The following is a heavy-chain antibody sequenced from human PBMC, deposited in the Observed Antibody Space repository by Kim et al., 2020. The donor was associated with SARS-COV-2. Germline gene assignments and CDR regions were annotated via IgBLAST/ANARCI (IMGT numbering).Heavy chain of an antibody. CDR2: ISWNSGSI. Sequence: GGSLRLSCAASGFTLDDYAMHWVRQAPGKGLEWVSGISWNSGSIGYADSVKGRFTISRDNAKNSLYLQMNSLRAEDTALYYCAKDISGYYDSSGYGAYYFDYWGQGTLVTVSS. CDR3: AKDISGYYDSSGYGAYYFDY. J-gene: IGHJ4*02. V-gene: IGHV3-9*01. D-gene: IGHD3-22*01. CDR1: GFTLDDYA.